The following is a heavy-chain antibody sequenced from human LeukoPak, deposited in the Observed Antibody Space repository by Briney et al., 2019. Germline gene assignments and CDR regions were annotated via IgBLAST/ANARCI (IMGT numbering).Heavy chain of an antibody. J-gene: IGHJ4*02. Sequence: GGSLRLSCAASGFTVNNYEMHWVRQAPGKGLEWISYINEGATTINYADSVWGRFTISRDNAQNSVHLQMNSLRDEDTAVYYCVRGPLLRSTNYFDYWGQGALVTVSS. CDR1: GFTVNNYE. CDR2: INEGATTI. D-gene: IGHD5-12*01. CDR3: VRGPLLRSTNYFDY. V-gene: IGHV3-48*03.